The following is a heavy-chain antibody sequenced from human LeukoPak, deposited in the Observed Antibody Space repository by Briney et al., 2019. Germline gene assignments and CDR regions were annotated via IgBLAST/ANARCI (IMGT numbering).Heavy chain of an antibody. D-gene: IGHD1-7*01. Sequence: GVSLRLSCAASGFTFSKYWVHWVRQAPGKGLVWVSRINPDGSTINYADSVKGRFTISRDNAKNTLYLQMNSLRAEDTAVYYCATAGNYRFDYWGQGTLVTVSS. CDR1: GFTFSKYW. CDR3: ATAGNYRFDY. CDR2: INPDGSTI. V-gene: IGHV3-74*01. J-gene: IGHJ4*02.